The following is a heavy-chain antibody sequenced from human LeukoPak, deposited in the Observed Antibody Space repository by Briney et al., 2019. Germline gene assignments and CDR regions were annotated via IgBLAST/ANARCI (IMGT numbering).Heavy chain of an antibody. Sequence: SETLSLTCTVSGGSISSSSYYWGWIRQPPGKGLEWIGSIYYSGSTYYNPSLKSRVTISVDTSKNQFSLKLSSVTAADTAVYYCARDRQWLRLPFDIWGQGTMVTDSS. CDR2: IYYSGST. D-gene: IGHD5-12*01. CDR1: GGSISSSSYY. CDR3: ARDRQWLRLPFDI. V-gene: IGHV4-39*07. J-gene: IGHJ3*02.